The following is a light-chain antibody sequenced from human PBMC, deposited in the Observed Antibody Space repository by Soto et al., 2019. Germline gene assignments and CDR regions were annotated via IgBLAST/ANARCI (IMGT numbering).Light chain of an antibody. CDR2: GNS. CDR3: QSYDSSLVNSV. V-gene: IGLV1-40*01. CDR1: SSNIGAHYD. J-gene: IGLJ3*02. Sequence: QSVLTQPPSVSGAPGQRVTISCTGSSSNIGAHYDVHWYQQLPGTAPKRLVYGNSNRPSGVPDRFSGSKSGTSASLAITGLQAEDEADYYCQSYDSSLVNSVFGGGTKLTVL.